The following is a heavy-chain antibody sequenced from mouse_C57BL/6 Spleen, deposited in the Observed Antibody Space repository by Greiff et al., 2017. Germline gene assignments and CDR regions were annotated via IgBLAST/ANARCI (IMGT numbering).Heavy chain of an antibody. Sequence: EVQRVESGPELVKPGASVKISCKASGYTFTDYYMNWVKQSHGKSLEWIGDINPNNGGTSYNQKFKGKATLTVDKSSSTAYMELRSLTSEDSAVYYCASYDYDPYYFDYWGQGTTLTVSS. CDR1: GYTFTDYY. CDR2: INPNNGGT. J-gene: IGHJ2*01. D-gene: IGHD2-4*01. CDR3: ASYDYDPYYFDY. V-gene: IGHV1-26*01.